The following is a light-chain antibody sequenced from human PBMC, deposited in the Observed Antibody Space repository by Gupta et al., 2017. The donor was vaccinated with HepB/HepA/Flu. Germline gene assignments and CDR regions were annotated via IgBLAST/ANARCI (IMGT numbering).Light chain of an antibody. CDR3: QQYSSTPRT. V-gene: IGKV4-1*01. CDR1: QSVLYSTNNKNY. CDR2: WAS. Sequence: IVMTQSPYSLSVSAGVRATINCKSSQSVLYSTNNKNYLVWYQQKPGQPPRLLIYWASSRESGVPDRFSGSGSGTDFTLTISSLQAEDVAVYHCQQYSSTPRTFGQGTKVEIK. J-gene: IGKJ1*01.